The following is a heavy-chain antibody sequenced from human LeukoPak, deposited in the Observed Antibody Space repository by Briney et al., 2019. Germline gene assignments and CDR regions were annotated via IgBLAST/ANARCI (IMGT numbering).Heavy chain of an antibody. Sequence: GGFLRLSCVASGFTFSLYWMSWVRQAPGKGLEWVANIKHDGSEKYYVDSVRGRFTISRDNAKKSLYLQMDSLRAEDMALYYCVRDGSRGRPGAFDIWGQGTLVTVFS. CDR1: GFTFSLYW. V-gene: IGHV3-7*01. D-gene: IGHD2-15*01. J-gene: IGHJ3*02. CDR3: VRDGSRGRPGAFDI. CDR2: IKHDGSEK.